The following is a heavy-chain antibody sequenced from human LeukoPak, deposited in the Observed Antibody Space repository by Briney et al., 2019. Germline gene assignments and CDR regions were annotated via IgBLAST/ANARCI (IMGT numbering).Heavy chain of an antibody. Sequence: AGGSLRLSCAASGFTFSTYAMHWIRQAPGKGLEGVAIIWYDGSNRYYADSVKGRFTISRDNSKNTLYLQVNSLRAEDTAVYYCAKDQLRLTTGYYFDYWGQGTLVTVSS. J-gene: IGHJ4*02. V-gene: IGHV3-33*06. CDR2: IWYDGSNR. D-gene: IGHD4-17*01. CDR3: AKDQLRLTTGYYFDY. CDR1: GFTFSTYA.